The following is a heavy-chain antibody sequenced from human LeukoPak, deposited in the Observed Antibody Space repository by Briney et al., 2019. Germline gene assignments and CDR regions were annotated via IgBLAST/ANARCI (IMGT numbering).Heavy chain of an antibody. V-gene: IGHV3-30*04. Sequence: GGSLRLSCAASGFTFSSYAMHWVRQTPGKGLGCGAVISYDGSNKYYADSVKGRFTISRDNSKNTLYLKMNSLRAEDTAVYYCARAGLAYCGGDCYSEYFQHWGQGTLVTVSS. D-gene: IGHD2-21*02. CDR3: ARAGLAYCGGDCYSEYFQH. J-gene: IGHJ1*01. CDR1: GFTFSSYA. CDR2: ISYDGSNK.